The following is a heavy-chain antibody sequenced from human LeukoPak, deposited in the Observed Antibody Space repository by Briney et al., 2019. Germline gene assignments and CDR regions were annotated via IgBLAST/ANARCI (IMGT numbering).Heavy chain of an antibody. CDR3: AKSLDFWSGNVVDY. CDR2: ISGSGGST. CDR1: GFTFSSYA. Sequence: PGGSLRLSCAASGFTFSSYAMSWVRQAPGKGLEWVSAISGSGGSTYYADSVKGRFTISRDNSKNTLYLQMNSLRAEGTAVYYCAKSLDFWSGNVVDYWGQGTLVTVSS. D-gene: IGHD3-3*01. J-gene: IGHJ4*02. V-gene: IGHV3-23*01.